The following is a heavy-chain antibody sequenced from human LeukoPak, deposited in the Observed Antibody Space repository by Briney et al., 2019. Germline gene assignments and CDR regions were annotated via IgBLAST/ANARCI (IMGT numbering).Heavy chain of an antibody. CDR2: ISYDGSNK. D-gene: IGHD1-26*01. CDR1: GFTFSNYA. V-gene: IGHV3-30-3*01. CDR3: VKDLSGTWSFDY. Sequence: GRSLRLSCVASGFTFSNYAMHWVRQTPGRGLEWVAVISYDGSNKYYADSVKGRFTISRDNSKSTLYLQMNSLRAEDTAVYYCVKDLSGTWSFDYWGQGTLVTVSS. J-gene: IGHJ4*02.